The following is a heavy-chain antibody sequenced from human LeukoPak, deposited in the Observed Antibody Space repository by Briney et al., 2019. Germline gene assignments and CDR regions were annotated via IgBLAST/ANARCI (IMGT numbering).Heavy chain of an antibody. CDR2: IYYSGST. V-gene: IGHV4-31*03. CDR1: GGSISSGGYY. CDR3: ARMYYYDSSGYFYCYYYGMDV. D-gene: IGHD3-22*01. Sequence: SETLSLTCTVSGGSISSGGYYWSWICQHPGKGLEWIGYIYYSGSTYYNPSLKSRVTISVDTSKNQFSLKLSSVTAADTAVYYCARMYYYDSSGYFYCYYYGMDVWGQGTTVTVSS. J-gene: IGHJ6*02.